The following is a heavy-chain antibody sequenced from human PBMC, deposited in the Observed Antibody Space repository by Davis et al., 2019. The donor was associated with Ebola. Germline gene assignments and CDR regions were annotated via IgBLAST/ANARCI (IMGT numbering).Heavy chain of an antibody. CDR3: VKASEYNYFET. CDR2: IWYDGSNK. J-gene: IGHJ4*02. Sequence: PGGSLRLSCAASGFTFSSYGMHWVRQAPGKGLEWVAVIWYDGSNKYYADSVKGRFTISRDNSKNTLYLQMVSLRAEDTALYYCVKASEYNYFETWGQGAQVTVSS. D-gene: IGHD6-6*01. CDR1: GFTFSSYG. V-gene: IGHV3-33*06.